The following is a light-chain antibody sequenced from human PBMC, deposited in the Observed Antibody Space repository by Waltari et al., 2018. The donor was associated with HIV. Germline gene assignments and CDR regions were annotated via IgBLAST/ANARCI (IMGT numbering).Light chain of an antibody. J-gene: IGLJ2*01. V-gene: IGLV2-14*03. Sequence: QSALTQPASVAGSPGQSITISCTGHDSDIGGPNYLSWFQQHAGKAPTLIIYEVSRRPSGISDRFSGSRSGDTASLTISALQTEDEADYHCAAFTGTSTLFGGGTKLTVL. CDR1: DSDIGGPNY. CDR3: AAFTGTSTL. CDR2: EVS.